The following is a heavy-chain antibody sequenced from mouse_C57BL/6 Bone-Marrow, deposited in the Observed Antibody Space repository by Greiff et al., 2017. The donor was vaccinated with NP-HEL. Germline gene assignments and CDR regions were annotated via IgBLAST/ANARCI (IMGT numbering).Heavy chain of an antibody. Sequence: EVMLVESGAELVRPGASVKLSCTASGFNIKDDYMHWVKQRPEQGLEWIGWIDPENGDTEYASKFQGKATITADTSSNTAYLQLSSLTSEDTAVYYCTTTTVDLVDYWGQGTSVTVSS. CDR3: TTTTVDLVDY. CDR1: GFNIKDDY. J-gene: IGHJ4*01. CDR2: IDPENGDT. V-gene: IGHV14-4*01. D-gene: IGHD1-1*01.